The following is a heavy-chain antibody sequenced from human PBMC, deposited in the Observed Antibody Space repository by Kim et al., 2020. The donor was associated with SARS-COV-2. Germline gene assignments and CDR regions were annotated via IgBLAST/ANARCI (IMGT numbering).Heavy chain of an antibody. CDR3: ARDRSVLRWPGYYDYYGMAL. Sequence: GGSLRLSCAASGFTFSDYYMSWIRQAPGKGLEWVSYISSSGSTIYYADSVKGRFTITRDNAKNSLYLQMNSLRAEDTAVYYCARDRSVLRWPGYYDYYGMALRGQGT. CDR2: ISSSGSTI. V-gene: IGHV3-11*01. J-gene: IGHJ6*02. D-gene: IGHD4-17*01. CDR1: GFTFSDYY.